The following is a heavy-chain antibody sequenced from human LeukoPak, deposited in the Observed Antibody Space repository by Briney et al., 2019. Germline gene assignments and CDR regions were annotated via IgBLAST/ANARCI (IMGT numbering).Heavy chain of an antibody. CDR3: GRTNYNPCRQRRGPISVVTSKYQDSLELGTVTAAGTGVYYCARGGDDYVWGSPYWFDP. D-gene: IGHD3-10*01. CDR2: IYYSGST. Sequence: SEPLSLTCTVSGDSISSYYWSWIRQPPGKALEGLGYIYYSGSTNYNTSLKSRVTISQEPSKKQFSLKLDTVTAADPADYYCGRTNYNPCRQRRGPISVVTSKYQDSLELGTVTAAGTGVYYCARGGDDYVWGSPYWFDPWGQGTLVSVSS. V-gene: IGHV4-59*01. CDR1: GDSISSYY. J-gene: IGHJ5*02.